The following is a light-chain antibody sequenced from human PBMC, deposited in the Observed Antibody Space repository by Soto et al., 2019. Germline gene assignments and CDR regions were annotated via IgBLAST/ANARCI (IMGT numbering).Light chain of an antibody. Sequence: DIPMTQSPSSLSASVGDRVTITCRASQDISSFLAWYQQKPGKVPKLLIYAASTFQSAVPSRFSGSGSGTDFTLTISSLQPEDVATYYCQNYNSAPFTFGPGTKVDI. J-gene: IGKJ3*01. CDR2: AAS. CDR3: QNYNSAPFT. CDR1: QDISSF. V-gene: IGKV1-27*01.